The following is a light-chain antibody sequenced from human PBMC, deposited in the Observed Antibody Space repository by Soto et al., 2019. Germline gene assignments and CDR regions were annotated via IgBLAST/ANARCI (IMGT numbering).Light chain of an antibody. J-gene: IGKJ1*01. V-gene: IGKV3-11*01. CDR1: QNIAKY. Sequence: EIVLPQSAVTLSLSPGERVTLSCRASQNIAKYLAWYKQRPGQAPRLLFYDTFKRATGIPPRFSGSGSGTDFTLTISSLEPEDFAVYYCQQRSDWPWTFGQGTKVEVK. CDR2: DTF. CDR3: QQRSDWPWT.